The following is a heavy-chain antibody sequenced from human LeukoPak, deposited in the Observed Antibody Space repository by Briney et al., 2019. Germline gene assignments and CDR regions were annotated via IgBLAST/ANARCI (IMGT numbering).Heavy chain of an antibody. CDR1: GFTFSSYE. Sequence: GGSLRLSCAASGFTFSSYEMNWVRQAPGKGLEWVLYISSSGSTIYYAESVKGRFTISRDNSKNTLYLQMNSLRAEDTAVYYCARRLEYSGSKGVFDYWGQGTLVTVSS. D-gene: IGHD1-26*01. J-gene: IGHJ4*02. V-gene: IGHV3-48*03. CDR2: ISSSGSTI. CDR3: ARRLEYSGSKGVFDY.